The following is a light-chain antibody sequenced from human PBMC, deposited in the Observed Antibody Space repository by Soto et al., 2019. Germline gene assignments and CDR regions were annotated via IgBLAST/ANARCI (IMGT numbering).Light chain of an antibody. CDR1: SSDVGGYNY. CDR2: EVS. Sequence: QSALTQPASVSGSPGQSITISCTGTSSDVGGYNYVSWYQQHPGKGPKLMIYEVSNRLSGVSNRFSGSKSGNTASLTISGLQAEDEADYYCSSYTSRSTWVFGGGTKLTVL. CDR3: SSYTSRSTWV. V-gene: IGLV2-14*01. J-gene: IGLJ3*02.